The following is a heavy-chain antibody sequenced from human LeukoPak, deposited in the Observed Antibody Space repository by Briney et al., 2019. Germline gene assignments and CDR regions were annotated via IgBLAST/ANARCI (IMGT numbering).Heavy chain of an antibody. CDR2: IYYSGST. D-gene: IGHD2-2*01. CDR3: ARGSVGFFDY. V-gene: IGHV4-39*07. J-gene: IGHJ4*02. CDR1: GGSISSSSYY. Sequence: SETLSLTCTVSGGSISSSSYYWGWIRQPPGKGLEWIGSIYYSGSTYYNPSLKSRVTISVDTSKNQFSLKLSSVTAADTAVYYCARGSVGFFDYWGQRTLVTVSS.